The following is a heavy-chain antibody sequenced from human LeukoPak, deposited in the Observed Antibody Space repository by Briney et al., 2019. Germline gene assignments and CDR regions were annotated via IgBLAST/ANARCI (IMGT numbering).Heavy chain of an antibody. Sequence: GASVKVSCKASGYTFTGYYMHWVRQAPGQGLEWMGWNNPNSGGTNYAQKFQGRVTMTRDTSISTAYMELSRLRSDDTAVYYCARGKGTGTKGAFDIWGQGTMVTVSS. V-gene: IGHV1-2*02. J-gene: IGHJ3*02. CDR1: GYTFTGYY. D-gene: IGHD1-1*01. CDR2: NNPNSGGT. CDR3: ARGKGTGTKGAFDI.